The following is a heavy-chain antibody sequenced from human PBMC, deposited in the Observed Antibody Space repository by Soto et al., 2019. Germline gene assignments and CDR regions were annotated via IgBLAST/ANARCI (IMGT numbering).Heavy chain of an antibody. V-gene: IGHV1-2*02. CDR1: GYTFTDYY. CDR2: TNPNSDGA. J-gene: IGHJ5*02. Sequence: SVKVSCKASGYTFTDYYIPWVRQAPGQGLEWMGWTNPNSDGAHYAQKFQGRVTMTRDKSTRTLYMEVNRLRSDDTAVYFCARGGGSGWNGHWFDGWGQGTLVTVSA. CDR3: ARGGGSGWNGHWFDG. D-gene: IGHD6-19*01.